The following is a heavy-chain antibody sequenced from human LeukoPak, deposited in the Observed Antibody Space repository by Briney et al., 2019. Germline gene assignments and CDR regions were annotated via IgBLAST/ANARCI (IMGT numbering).Heavy chain of an antibody. CDR3: ARASGILILKYSGSYLNDY. Sequence: ASVKVSCKASGYTFTSYGFSWVRQAPGQGLEWMGWINTYNGNTNYAQKLQGRVTMTTDTSMSTAYMELRSLRSDDTAVYYCARASGILILKYSGSYLNDYWGQGTLVTVSS. V-gene: IGHV1-18*01. D-gene: IGHD1-26*01. CDR1: GYTFTSYG. CDR2: INTYNGNT. J-gene: IGHJ4*02.